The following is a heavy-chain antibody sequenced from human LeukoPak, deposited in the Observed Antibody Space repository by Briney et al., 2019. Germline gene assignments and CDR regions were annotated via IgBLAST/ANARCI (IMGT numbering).Heavy chain of an antibody. V-gene: IGHV1-2*02. CDR3: AREYMDV. CDR2: INPNTGGK. J-gene: IGHJ6*03. Sequence: ASVKVSCKASGYSFTGYYMHWLRQAPGQRLEWLGWINPNTGGKNYAQKFQGRVTMTRDTSISTAYMELDRLTSDDTAVYYCAREYMDVWGKGTTVTISS. CDR1: GYSFTGYY.